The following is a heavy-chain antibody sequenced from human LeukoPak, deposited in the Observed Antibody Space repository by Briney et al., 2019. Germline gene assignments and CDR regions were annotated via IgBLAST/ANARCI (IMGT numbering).Heavy chain of an antibody. V-gene: IGHV1-2*02. CDR1: GYTFTDYY. CDR2: INPNSGGT. J-gene: IGHJ4*02. Sequence: DSVKVSCKASGYTFTDYYIHWVRQAPGQGLEWMGWINPNSGGTEFAQRFQGRVTMTRDTSITTSYMELSRLRSDDTAVYYCARSASWFGQLLYTFDYWGQGTLVTVSS. CDR3: ARSASWFGQLLYTFDY. D-gene: IGHD3-10*01.